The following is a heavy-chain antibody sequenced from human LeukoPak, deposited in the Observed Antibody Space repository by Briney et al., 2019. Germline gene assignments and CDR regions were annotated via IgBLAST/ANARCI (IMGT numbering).Heavy chain of an antibody. CDR2: INHSGST. Sequence: SQTLSLTCTVSGGSISSGGYYWSWIRQPPGKGLEWIGEINHSGSTNYNPSLKSRVTISVDTSKNQFSLKLSSVTAADTAVYYCARGRGLGPSYYYYGMDVWGQGTTVTVSS. J-gene: IGHJ6*02. CDR1: GGSISSGGYY. D-gene: IGHD3/OR15-3a*01. V-gene: IGHV4-30-2*01. CDR3: ARGRGLGPSYYYYGMDV.